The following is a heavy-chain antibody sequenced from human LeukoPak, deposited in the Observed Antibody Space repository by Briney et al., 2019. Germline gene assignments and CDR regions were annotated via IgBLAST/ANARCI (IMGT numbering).Heavy chain of an antibody. J-gene: IGHJ6*03. CDR1: GYTFTGYY. CDR3: ATVTRLGFYMDV. V-gene: IGHV1-2*02. CDR2: INPNSGGT. D-gene: IGHD3-16*01. Sequence: ASVKVSCKASGYTFTGYYMHWVRQAPGQGLEWMGWINPNSGGTNYAQKFQGRVTMTEDTSTDTAYMELSSLRSEDTAVYYCATVTRLGFYMDVWGKGTTVTISS.